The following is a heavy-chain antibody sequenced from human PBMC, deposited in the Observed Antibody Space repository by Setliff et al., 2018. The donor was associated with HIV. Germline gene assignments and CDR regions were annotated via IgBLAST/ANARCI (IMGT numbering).Heavy chain of an antibody. CDR2: ISGSGDST. CDR3: AGPYFFTY. J-gene: IGHJ4*02. D-gene: IGHD1-26*01. V-gene: IGHV3-23*01. Sequence: GGSLRLSCAASGFTFSSYAITWVRQAPGKGLEWVSAISGSGDSTFYADSVQGRFTISRDNSKNSYYLQMDSLRAEDTAVYYCAGPYFFTYWGQGTLVTVSS. CDR1: GFTFSSYA.